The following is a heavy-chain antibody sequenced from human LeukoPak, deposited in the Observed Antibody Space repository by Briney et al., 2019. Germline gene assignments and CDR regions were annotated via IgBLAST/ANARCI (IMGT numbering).Heavy chain of an antibody. CDR3: ARASTSSSWFYFDY. CDR2: IKSKTDGGTT. J-gene: IGHJ4*02. V-gene: IGHV3-15*01. CDR1: GFTFSNAW. D-gene: IGHD6-13*01. Sequence: PGGSLRLSCAASGFTFSNAWMSWVRQAPGKGLEWVGRIKSKTDGGTTDYAAPVKGRFTISGDDSKNTLYLQMNSLRAEDTAVYYCARASTSSSWFYFDYWGQGTLVTVSS.